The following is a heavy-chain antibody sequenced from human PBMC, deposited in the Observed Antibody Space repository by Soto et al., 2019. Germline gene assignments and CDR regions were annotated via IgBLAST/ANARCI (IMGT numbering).Heavy chain of an antibody. CDR3: ARAVYCSSTSCYEFDY. Sequence: PGGSLRLSCAASGFTFSSYWMHWVRQAPGKGLVWVSRINSDGSSTSYADSVKGRFTISRDNAKNTLYLQMNSLRAEDTAVYYCARAVYCSSTSCYEFDYWGQGTLVTVSS. CDR1: GFTFSSYW. J-gene: IGHJ4*02. V-gene: IGHV3-74*01. D-gene: IGHD2-2*01. CDR2: INSDGSST.